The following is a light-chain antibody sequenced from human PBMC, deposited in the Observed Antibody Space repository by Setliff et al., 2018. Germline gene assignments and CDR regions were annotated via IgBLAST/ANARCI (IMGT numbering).Light chain of an antibody. J-gene: IGLJ1*01. CDR1: SSNIGTNT. CDR2: SNN. V-gene: IGLV1-44*01. CDR3: SSYASSSIPYV. Sequence: QSVLTQPPSASGTPGQRVTISCSGISSNIGTNTVNWYQQLPGTAPKLLIYSNNQRPSGVPDRFSGSESGTSASLAISGLQSEDEADYYCSSYASSSIPYVFGSGTKVTVL.